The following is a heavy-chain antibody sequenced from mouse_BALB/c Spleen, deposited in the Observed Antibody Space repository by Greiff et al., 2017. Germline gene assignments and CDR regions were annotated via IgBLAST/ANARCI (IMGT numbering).Heavy chain of an antibody. J-gene: IGHJ1*01. CDR1: GFTFSSYY. Sequence: EVNVVESGGGLVKLGGSLKLSCAASGFTFSSYYMSWVRQTPEKRLELVAAINSNGGSTYYPDTVKGRFTISRDNAKNTLYLQMSSLKSEDTALYYCARHDYDGENWYFDVWGAGTTVTVSS. CDR2: INSNGGST. CDR3: ARHDYDGENWYFDV. D-gene: IGHD2-4*01. V-gene: IGHV5-6-2*01.